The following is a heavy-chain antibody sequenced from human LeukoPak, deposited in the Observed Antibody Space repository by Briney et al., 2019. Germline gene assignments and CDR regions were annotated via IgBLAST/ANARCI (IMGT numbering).Heavy chain of an antibody. V-gene: IGHV4-34*01. CDR2: INHGGIT. J-gene: IGHJ2*01. D-gene: IGHD4-17*01. CDR1: GGSFSGYY. Sequence: PSETLSLTCAVYGGSFSGYYWSWIRQPPGKGLEWIGEINHGGITNYNPSLKSRATISVDTSKNQFSLKLTSVTAADTAVYYCARRRDGDYSTSYFALWGRGTLVTVSS. CDR3: ARRRDGDYSTSYFAL.